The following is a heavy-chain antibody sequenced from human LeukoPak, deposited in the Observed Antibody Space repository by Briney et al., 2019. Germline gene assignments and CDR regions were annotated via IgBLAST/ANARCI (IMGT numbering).Heavy chain of an antibody. D-gene: IGHD1-26*01. J-gene: IGHJ5*02. CDR2: IYYSGST. Sequence: GSLRLSCAASGFTFSSYAMSWVRQPPGKGLEWIGSIYYSGSTYYNPSLKSRVTISVDTSKNQFSLKLSSVTAADTAVYYCARGGSYLRHIDPWGQGTLVTVSS. CDR1: GFTFSSYA. CDR3: ARGGSYLRHIDP. V-gene: IGHV4-39*07.